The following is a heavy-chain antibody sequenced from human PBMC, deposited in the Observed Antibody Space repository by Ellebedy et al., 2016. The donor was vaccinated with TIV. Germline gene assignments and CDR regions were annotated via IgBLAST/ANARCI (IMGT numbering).Heavy chain of an antibody. J-gene: IGHJ4*02. D-gene: IGHD2-21*02. CDR2: VFSSGSP. CDR3: ARTDPWQPIDD. Sequence: MPSETLSLTCSVSGGSLSSTRYYWAWIRQPPGKGLEHIGNVFSSGSPYYSPSFKSRVTLSEDTSKNQFSLNLRTATAADTAVYYCARTDPWQPIDDWGQGILVSVSS. CDR1: GGSLSSTRYY. V-gene: IGHV4-39*01.